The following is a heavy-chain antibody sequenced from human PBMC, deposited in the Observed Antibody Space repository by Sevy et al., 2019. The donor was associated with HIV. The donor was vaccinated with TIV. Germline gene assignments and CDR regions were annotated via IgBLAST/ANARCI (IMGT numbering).Heavy chain of an antibody. CDR1: GFTFSMYA. D-gene: IGHD3-10*01. CDR3: AIFYSYGSGTHYNGMDV. J-gene: IGHJ6*02. V-gene: IGHV3-23*01. CDR2: ITGSGTGSAGSGGST. Sequence: GGSLRLSCAASGFTFSMYAMSWVRQAPGKGLEWVSGITGSGTGSAGSGGSTHYADSVKGRFTVSRDNSKNTLYLQMNSLRAEDTAVYYCAIFYSYGSGTHYNGMDVWGQGTTVTVSS.